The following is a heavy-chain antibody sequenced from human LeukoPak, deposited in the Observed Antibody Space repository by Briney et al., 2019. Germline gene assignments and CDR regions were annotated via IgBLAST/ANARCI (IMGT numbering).Heavy chain of an antibody. Sequence: GRSLRLSCAASGFTFDDYAMHWVRQAPGKGLEWVSGISWNSGSIGYADSAKGRFTISRDNAKNSLYLQMHSVRAEDTSLYYCAKGLQWELLRALDYWGQGTLVTVSS. CDR2: ISWNSGSI. CDR3: AKGLQWELLRALDY. J-gene: IGHJ4*02. D-gene: IGHD1-26*01. CDR1: GFTFDDYA. V-gene: IGHV3-9*01.